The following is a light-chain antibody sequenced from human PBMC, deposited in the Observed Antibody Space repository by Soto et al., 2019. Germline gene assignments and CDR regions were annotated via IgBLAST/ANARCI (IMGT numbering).Light chain of an antibody. CDR3: QQYNSYRLT. CDR1: QGIKND. CDR2: AAS. J-gene: IGKJ4*01. V-gene: IGKV1-17*01. Sequence: IQMTQSPSSLSASIGDRVTITFRASQGIKNDLGWYQQKPGKAPKLLIYAASSLQSGVPSRFSGSGSGTDFSLTISSLQPDDFATYYCQQYNSYRLTFGGGTKV.